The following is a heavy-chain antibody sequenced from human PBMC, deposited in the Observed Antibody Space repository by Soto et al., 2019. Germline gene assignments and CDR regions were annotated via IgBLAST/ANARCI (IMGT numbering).Heavy chain of an antibody. J-gene: IGHJ4*02. V-gene: IGHV3-48*01. CDR1: GFTFSSYS. Sequence: EVQLVESGGGLVQPGGSLRLSCAASGFTFSSYSMHWVRQAPGKGLEWVSYISSSSSTIYYADSVKGRFTISSDNAKNSLYLQMKSLRVEDTAVYYCAREGWPFDYWGQGTLVTVSS. CDR3: AREGWPFDY. CDR2: ISSSSSTI.